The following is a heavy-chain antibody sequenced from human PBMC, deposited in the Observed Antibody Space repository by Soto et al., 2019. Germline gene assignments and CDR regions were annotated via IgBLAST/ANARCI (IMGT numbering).Heavy chain of an antibody. D-gene: IGHD1-1*01. Sequence: TLSLTCTVSGGSISSGDYYWSWIRQPPGKGLEWIGYIYYSGSTYYNPSLKSRVTISVDTSKNQLSLKLSSVTAADTAVYYCARDALEFGPPYYYAIDFWGQGTTVTVSS. CDR2: IYYSGST. V-gene: IGHV4-30-4*01. CDR1: GGSISSGDYY. J-gene: IGHJ6*02. CDR3: ARDALEFGPPYYYAIDF.